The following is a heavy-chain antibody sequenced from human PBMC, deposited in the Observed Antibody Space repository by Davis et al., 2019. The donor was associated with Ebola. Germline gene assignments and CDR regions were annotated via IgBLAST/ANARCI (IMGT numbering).Heavy chain of an antibody. J-gene: IGHJ4*02. Sequence: PGGSLRLSCAASGFTFSSYDMHWVRQATGKGLEWVSAIGTAGDTYYPGSVKGRFTISRENAKNSLYLQMNSLRAGDTAVYYCVKGGWQQYFDYWGQGTLVTVSS. V-gene: IGHV3-13*01. CDR2: IGTAGDT. CDR1: GFTFSSYD. CDR3: VKGGWQQYFDY. D-gene: IGHD6-13*01.